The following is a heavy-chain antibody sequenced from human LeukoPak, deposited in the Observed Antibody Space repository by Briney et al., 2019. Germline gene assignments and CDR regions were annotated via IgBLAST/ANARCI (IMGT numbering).Heavy chain of an antibody. J-gene: IGHJ6*03. CDR2: MSYSGTT. CDR1: GGSISSGGYY. D-gene: IGHD3-22*01. Sequence: SETLSLTCTVSGGSISSGGYYWSWIRQHPGKGLEWIAYMSYSGTTYYNPSLKSRVSISVHTSKNQFSLRLSSVTAADTVVYYCARHYDLYYYTDVWGKGTTVTVSS. V-gene: IGHV4-31*03. CDR3: ARHYDLYYYTDV.